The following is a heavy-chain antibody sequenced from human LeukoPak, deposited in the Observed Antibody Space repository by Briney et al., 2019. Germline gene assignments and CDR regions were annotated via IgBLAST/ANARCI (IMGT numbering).Heavy chain of an antibody. CDR2: IRYDGSNK. D-gene: IGHD5-12*01. Sequence: GGSLRLSCAASGFTFSSYGMHWVRQAPGKGLEWVAFIRYDGSNKYYADSVKGRFTISRDNSKNTLYLQMNSLRAEGTAVYYCARDLTSGYGIDYWGQGTLVTVSS. V-gene: IGHV3-30*02. J-gene: IGHJ4*02. CDR3: ARDLTSGYGIDY. CDR1: GFTFSSYG.